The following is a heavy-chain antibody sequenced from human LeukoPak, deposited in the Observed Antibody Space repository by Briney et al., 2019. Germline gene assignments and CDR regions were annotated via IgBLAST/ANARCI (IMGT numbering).Heavy chain of an antibody. J-gene: IGHJ5*02. CDR3: ARVIEIALTSWFDP. CDR1: GFTFSSYS. V-gene: IGHV3-21*01. CDR2: ISSSSSYI. D-gene: IGHD5-24*01. Sequence: GGSLRLSCAASGFTFSSYSMNWVRQAPGKGLEWVSSISSSSSYIYYADSVKGRFTISRDNAKNSLYLQMNSLRAEDTAVYYCARVIEIALTSWFDPWGQGTLVTVSS.